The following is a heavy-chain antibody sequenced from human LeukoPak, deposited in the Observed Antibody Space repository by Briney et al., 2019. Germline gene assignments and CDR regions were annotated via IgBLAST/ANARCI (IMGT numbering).Heavy chain of an antibody. V-gene: IGHV3-30*07. CDR1: GFTFSNFA. CDR2: IRIDGSRQ. J-gene: IGHJ4*02. D-gene: IGHD6-19*01. CDR3: VREQPGDGWSGFNY. Sequence: GGSLRLSCAASGFTFSNFAMHWVRQAPGKGLEWVAVIRIDGSRQHYAESLEGRFTISRDNSKNTVSLQLSSLRPEDTALYYCVREQPGDGWSGFNYWGQGTLVTVSS.